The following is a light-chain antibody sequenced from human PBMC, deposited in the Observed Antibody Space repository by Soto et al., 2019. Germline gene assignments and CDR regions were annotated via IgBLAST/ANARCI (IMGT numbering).Light chain of an antibody. J-gene: IGLJ1*01. Sequence: QSALTQPASVSGSPGQSITISCTGTSSDVGGYNHVSWYQHYPGKAPKLIIYDVTNRPSGVFNRFSGSKSGNTASLTISGLQAEDEADYFCSSYTRSTIYVFGTGTKVTVL. CDR2: DVT. CDR1: SSDVGGYNH. CDR3: SSYTRSTIYV. V-gene: IGLV2-14*03.